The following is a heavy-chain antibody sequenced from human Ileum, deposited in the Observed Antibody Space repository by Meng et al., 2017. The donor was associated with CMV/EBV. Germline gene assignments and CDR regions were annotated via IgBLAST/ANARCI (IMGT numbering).Heavy chain of an antibody. V-gene: IGHV1-69*05. D-gene: IGHD2-21*01. CDR1: GGALNNYA. Sequence: VACKASGGALNNYAISWVRQAPGQGLGWVGGIIPMFGTASYAQKFQGRVTITTDESTRTSYMELSSLRFEDTAVYYCDLRRSGDDYWGQGTLVTVSS. CDR2: IIPMFGTA. CDR3: DLRRSGDDY. J-gene: IGHJ4*02.